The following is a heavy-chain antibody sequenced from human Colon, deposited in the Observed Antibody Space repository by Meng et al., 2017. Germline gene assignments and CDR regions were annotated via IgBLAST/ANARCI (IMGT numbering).Heavy chain of an antibody. CDR2: ISSSGSTI. D-gene: IGHD5-24*01. Sequence: GESLKISCPSSGFTFSIYEMNWVRQAPGKGLEWVSYISSSGSTIYYADSVKGRFTISRDNAKNSLYLQMNSLRAEDTAVYYCARDSQDSGWLQLILSGGFDIWGQGTMVTVSS. CDR3: ARDSQDSGWLQLILSGGFDI. J-gene: IGHJ3*02. CDR1: GFTFSIYE. V-gene: IGHV3-48*03.